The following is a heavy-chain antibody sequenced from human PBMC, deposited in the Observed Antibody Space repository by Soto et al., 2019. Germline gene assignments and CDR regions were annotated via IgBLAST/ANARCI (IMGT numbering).Heavy chain of an antibody. V-gene: IGHV1-69*13. CDR1: GGTFSSYA. J-gene: IGHJ4*02. CDR2: IIPIFGTA. D-gene: IGHD6-19*01. CDR3: ARDLRSVGAVAGAGGDY. Sequence: GASVKVSCKASGGTFSSYAISWVRQAPGQGLEWMGGIIPIFGTANYAQKFQGRVTITADESTSTAYMELSSLGSEDTAVYYCARDLRSVGAVAGAGGDYWGQGTLVTVSS.